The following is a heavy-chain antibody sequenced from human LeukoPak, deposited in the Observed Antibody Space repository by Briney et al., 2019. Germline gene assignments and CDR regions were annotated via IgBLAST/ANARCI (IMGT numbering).Heavy chain of an antibody. Sequence: SETLSLTCTVSGRSISSSSYYSGWIRQPPGNGLEWFGRIYYSGSTYYNPCLEGRVTISVDKAKNQFSRKLSSVTAADTAVYYCARHVGSDPKVGLLRSSSVRYGGQGTLVTVAS. V-gene: IGHV4-39*01. CDR3: ARHVGSDPKVGLLRSSSVRY. J-gene: IGHJ4*02. CDR1: GRSISSSSYY. CDR2: IYYSGST. D-gene: IGHD6-6*01.